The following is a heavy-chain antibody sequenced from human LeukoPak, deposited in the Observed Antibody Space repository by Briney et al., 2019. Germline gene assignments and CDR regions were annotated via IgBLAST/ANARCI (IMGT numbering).Heavy chain of an antibody. D-gene: IGHD6-19*01. CDR1: GYSFTSNW. V-gene: IGHV5-51*01. Sequence: GESLKISCKGYGYSFTSNWIGWVRQMPGKGLEWMGIIYPGDSDTTYSPSFQGQVNISADKSISTAYLQWSSLKASDTAIYYCARHPPYSSGSRRLDPWGQGTLVTVST. J-gene: IGHJ5*02. CDR3: ARHPPYSSGSRRLDP. CDR2: IYPGDSDT.